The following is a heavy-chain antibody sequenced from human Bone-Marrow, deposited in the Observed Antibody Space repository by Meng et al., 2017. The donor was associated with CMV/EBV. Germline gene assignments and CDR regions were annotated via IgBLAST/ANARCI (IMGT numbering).Heavy chain of an antibody. J-gene: IGHJ5*02. CDR2: INSDGSST. Sequence: SLSCAASGFTFSSSWMHWVRQAPGKGLVWVSRINSDGSSTSYADSVKVRFTISRDNAKNTLYLQMNSLRAEDTAVYYCARVIAARPSWGQGTLVTVSS. D-gene: IGHD6-13*01. V-gene: IGHV3-74*01. CDR1: GFTFSSSW. CDR3: ARVIAARPS.